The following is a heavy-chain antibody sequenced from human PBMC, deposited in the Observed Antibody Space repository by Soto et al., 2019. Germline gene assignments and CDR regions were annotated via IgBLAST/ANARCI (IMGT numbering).Heavy chain of an antibody. D-gene: IGHD3-22*01. CDR1: GFSFSTSA. Sequence: GGSLRLSCVASGFSFSTSAMRWVRQAPGKGLDWVSSITSSSDYTSYTASVKGRFTISRDNSRNTLYLQMNSLTVEDTAVYFCAKDPITYYYDSSGLDYWGQGTLVTVSS. CDR3: AKDPITYYYDSSGLDY. V-gene: IGHV3-23*01. J-gene: IGHJ4*02. CDR2: ITSSSDYT.